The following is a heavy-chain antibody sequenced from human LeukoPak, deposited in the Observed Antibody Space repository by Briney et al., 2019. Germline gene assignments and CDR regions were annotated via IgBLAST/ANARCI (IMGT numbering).Heavy chain of an antibody. Sequence: SETLSLTCTVSGGSISSYYWSLIRQPAGKGLEWIGRTYTSGNTNYNPSLKSRVTMSLDTSKNQFSLKLSSVTAADTAVYYCARGDRVTSFDYWGQGTLVTVSS. CDR1: GGSISSYY. V-gene: IGHV4-4*07. J-gene: IGHJ4*02. CDR3: ARGDRVTSFDY. CDR2: TYTSGNT. D-gene: IGHD3-16*01.